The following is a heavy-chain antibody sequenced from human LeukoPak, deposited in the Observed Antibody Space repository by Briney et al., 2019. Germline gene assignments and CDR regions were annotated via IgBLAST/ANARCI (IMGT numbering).Heavy chain of an antibody. J-gene: IGHJ4*02. D-gene: IGHD5-12*01. CDR1: GFTFSSYW. CDR3: TTIRPDY. CDR2: IKSDETYT. Sequence: GGSLRLSCAASGFTFSSYWLHWVRQAPGKGLVWVARIKSDETYTDYADSVKGRFTISRDDAKNTLYLQMNSLRAEDTAIYYCTTIRPDYWGQGALVAVSS. V-gene: IGHV3-74*01.